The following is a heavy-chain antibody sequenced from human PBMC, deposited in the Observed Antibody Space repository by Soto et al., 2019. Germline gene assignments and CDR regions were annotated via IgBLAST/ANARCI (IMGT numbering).Heavy chain of an antibody. J-gene: IGHJ6*02. CDR3: ARMPNLNYYYYGMDV. V-gene: IGHV4-4*07. D-gene: IGHD2-2*01. CDR2: IYTSGST. Sequence: LSLTSTVPGGSISSYYWCWIRQPAGKGLEWIGRIYTSGSTNYNPSLKSRVTMSVDTSKNQFSLMLSSVTAADTAVYYCARMPNLNYYYYGMDVWGQGTTVTVSS. CDR1: GGSISSYY.